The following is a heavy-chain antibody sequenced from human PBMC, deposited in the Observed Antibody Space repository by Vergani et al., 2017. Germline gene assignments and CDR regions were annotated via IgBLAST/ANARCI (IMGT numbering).Heavy chain of an antibody. CDR1: GYTFTSYY. J-gene: IGHJ5*02. Sequence: QVQLVQSGAEVKKPGASGKVSCKASGYTFTSYYMHWVRPAPGQGLEWMGIINPSGGSTSYAQKFQGRVTMTRDTSTSTVYMELSSLRSEDTAVYYCARDVRGVPAAQEGGWFDPWGQGTLVTVSS. CDR3: ARDVRGVPAAQEGGWFDP. V-gene: IGHV1-46*03. D-gene: IGHD2-2*01. CDR2: INPSGGST.